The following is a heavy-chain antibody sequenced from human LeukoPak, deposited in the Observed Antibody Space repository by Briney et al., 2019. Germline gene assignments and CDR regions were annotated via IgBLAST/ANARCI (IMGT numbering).Heavy chain of an antibody. CDR3: ARYDFWSGYPSAYKWFDP. CDR1: GGTFSSYA. Sequence: SVKVSCKASGGTFSSYAISWVRQAPGQGLEWMGGITPIFGTANYAQKFQGRVTITADESTSTAYMELSSLRSEDTAVYYCARYDFWSGYPSAYKWFDPWGQGTLVTVSS. V-gene: IGHV1-69*13. D-gene: IGHD3-3*01. J-gene: IGHJ5*02. CDR2: ITPIFGTA.